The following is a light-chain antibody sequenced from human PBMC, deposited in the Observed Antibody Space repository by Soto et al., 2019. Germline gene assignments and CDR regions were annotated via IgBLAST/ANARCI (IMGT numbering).Light chain of an antibody. V-gene: IGKV3-11*01. J-gene: IGKJ5*01. CDR2: DAS. CDR3: QQRSNWPIT. Sequence: EIVLTQSPATLSLSPGEGATLSCRASQSVGSLLAWYQQKPGQAPRLVIYDASNRATGIPARFSGSGSGTDFTLTISSLGPEDFAVYYCQQRSNWPITFGQGTRLEIK. CDR1: QSVGSL.